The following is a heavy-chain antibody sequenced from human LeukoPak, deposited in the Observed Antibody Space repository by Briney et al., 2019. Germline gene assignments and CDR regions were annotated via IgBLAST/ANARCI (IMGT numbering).Heavy chain of an antibody. D-gene: IGHD6-19*01. CDR3: AREDVDITVATSGAFDI. CDR1: GFTFNRFW. Sequence: GGSLRLSCAASGFTFNRFWMLWVRQAPGKGLVWVSRIISDGSSTNYADSVKGRFTISRDNAKNTLYLQMNSLRAEDTALYYCAREDVDITVATSGAFDIWGQGTMVTVFS. V-gene: IGHV3-74*01. J-gene: IGHJ3*02. CDR2: IISDGSST.